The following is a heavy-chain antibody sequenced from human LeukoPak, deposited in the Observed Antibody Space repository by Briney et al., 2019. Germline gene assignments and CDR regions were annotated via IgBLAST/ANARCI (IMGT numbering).Heavy chain of an antibody. J-gene: IGHJ6*02. Sequence: SETLSLTCTVSGGSISSYYWSWIRQPAGKGLEWIGRIYTSGSTNYNSSLKSRVTMSVDTSKNQFSLKLSSLTAADTAVYYCARDYYDSSGYYYYYYYAMDVWGQGTSVTVSS. D-gene: IGHD3-22*01. CDR3: ARDYYDSSGYYYYYYYAMDV. CDR2: IYTSGST. V-gene: IGHV4-4*07. CDR1: GGSISSYY.